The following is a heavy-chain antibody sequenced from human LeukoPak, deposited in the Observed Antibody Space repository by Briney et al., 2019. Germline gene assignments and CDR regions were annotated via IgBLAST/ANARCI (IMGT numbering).Heavy chain of an antibody. J-gene: IGHJ6*03. CDR2: IYYSGNT. CDR1: GDSISTSTYY. Sequence: PSEILSLTCTVSGDSISTSTYYWGWIRQPPGKGLEWIGSIYYSGNTYYNPSLKSRVTISVDTSKNQFSLKLSSVTAADTAVYYCARTTMVRGTYYMDVWGKGTTVTISS. D-gene: IGHD3-10*01. V-gene: IGHV4-39*07. CDR3: ARTTMVRGTYYMDV.